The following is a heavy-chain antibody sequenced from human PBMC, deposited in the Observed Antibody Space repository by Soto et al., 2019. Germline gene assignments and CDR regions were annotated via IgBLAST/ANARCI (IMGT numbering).Heavy chain of an antibody. CDR2: ISYDGSNK. V-gene: IGHV3-30*18. CDR3: GKSHDSSGYDWFDP. CDR1: GFTFSSYG. D-gene: IGHD3-22*01. J-gene: IGHJ5*02. Sequence: QVQLVESGGGVVQPGRSLRLSCAASGFTFSSYGMHWVRQAPGKGLEWVAVISYDGSNKYYADSVKGRFTITRDNSKNTLYLQMNSLRGEDTAVYYCGKSHDSSGYDWFDPWGQGTLVTVSS.